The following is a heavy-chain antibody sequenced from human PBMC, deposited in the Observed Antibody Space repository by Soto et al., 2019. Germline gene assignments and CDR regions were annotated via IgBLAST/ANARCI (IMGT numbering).Heavy chain of an antibody. Sequence: QMQLVQSGAEVKKPGSSVKVSCKASGGTFSCYAISWVRQAPGQGLEWMGGIIPIFGTANYAQKFQGRVTITADESTSTAYMELSSLRSEDTAVYYCARGGHDYGDYEDYYYYGMDVWGQGTTVTVSS. V-gene: IGHV1-69*01. CDR3: ARGGHDYGDYEDYYYYGMDV. D-gene: IGHD4-17*01. CDR1: GGTFSCYA. CDR2: IIPIFGTA. J-gene: IGHJ6*02.